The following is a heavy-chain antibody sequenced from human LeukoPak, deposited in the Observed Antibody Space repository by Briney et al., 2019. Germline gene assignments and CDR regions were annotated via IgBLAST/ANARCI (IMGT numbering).Heavy chain of an antibody. J-gene: IGHJ6*02. D-gene: IGHD2-21*02. V-gene: IGHV4-59*08. CDR1: GGSISSYY. Sequence: PSETLSLTCTVSGGSISSYYWSWIRQPPGKGLKWIGYIYYSGSTNYNPSLKSRVTISVDTSKNQFSLKLSSVTAADTAVYYCARHVTDTYYYGMDVWGQGTTVTVSS. CDR2: IYYSGST. CDR3: ARHVTDTYYYGMDV.